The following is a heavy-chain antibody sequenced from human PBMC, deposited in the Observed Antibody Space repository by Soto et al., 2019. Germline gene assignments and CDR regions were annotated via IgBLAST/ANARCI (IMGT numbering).Heavy chain of an antibody. J-gene: IGHJ4*02. CDR3: ARASRDCSGLSCAWGGADY. D-gene: IGHD2-2*01. CDR1: GYSISSGYY. Sequence: SETLSLTCVFSGYSISSGYYWGWIRHPPGKGLEWIGFIYHSGSTFYNPSLKSRVTMSVDTSKNQFSLKVNSVTAADTAVYYCARASRDCSGLSCAWGGADYWGQGTLVTVSS. CDR2: IYHSGST. V-gene: IGHV4-38-2*01.